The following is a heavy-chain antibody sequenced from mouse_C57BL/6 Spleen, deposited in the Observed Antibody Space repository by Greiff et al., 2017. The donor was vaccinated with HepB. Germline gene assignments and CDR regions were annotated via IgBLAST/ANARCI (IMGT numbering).Heavy chain of an antibody. V-gene: IGHV1-64*01. CDR3: ARRGPGPECYAMDY. Sequence: QVQLKQPGAELVKPGASVKLSCKASGYTFTSYWMHWVKQRPGQGLEWIGMIHPNSGSTNYNEKFKSKATLTVDKSSSTAYMQLSSLTSEDSAVYYCARRGPGPECYAMDYWGQGTSVTVSS. D-gene: IGHD3-3*01. CDR2: IHPNSGST. CDR1: GYTFTSYW. J-gene: IGHJ4*01.